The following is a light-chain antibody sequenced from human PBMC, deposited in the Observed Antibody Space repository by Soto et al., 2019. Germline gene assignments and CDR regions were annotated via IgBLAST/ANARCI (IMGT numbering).Light chain of an antibody. Sequence: EIVLTQSPGTLSLSPGERATLSCRASQSVSSSYLAWYQQKPGQAPRLLIYGASSRATGIPVRFSGSGSSTDFTLTISRLEPEDFAVYFCQQHCSSPRTFGQGTKVEIK. CDR3: QQHCSSPRT. V-gene: IGKV3-20*01. CDR1: QSVSSSY. CDR2: GAS. J-gene: IGKJ1*01.